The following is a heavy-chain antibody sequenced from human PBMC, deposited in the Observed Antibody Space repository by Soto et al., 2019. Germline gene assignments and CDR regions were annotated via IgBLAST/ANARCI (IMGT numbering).Heavy chain of an antibody. V-gene: IGHV3-21*01. CDR3: ARDSIAAGQWLVFDY. J-gene: IGHJ4*02. CDR1: GFTFSSYS. D-gene: IGHD6-19*01. CDR2: ISSSSSYI. Sequence: AGGSLRLSCAASGFTFSSYSMNWVRQAPGKGLEWVSSISSSSSYIYYADSVKGRFTISRDNAKNSLYLQMNSLRAEDTAVYYCARDSIAAGQWLVFDYWGQGTLVTVSS.